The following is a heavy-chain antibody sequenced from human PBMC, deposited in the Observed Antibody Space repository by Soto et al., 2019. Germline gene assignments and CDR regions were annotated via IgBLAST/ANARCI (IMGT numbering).Heavy chain of an antibody. D-gene: IGHD2-8*01. Sequence: QVLLVESGGGLVKPGVSLRLSCAASGFTFSDSYMSWIRQAPGKGLEWVSYISSSSTSSNYAYSMKGRFTISRDNAKNSLYLQMTSLSAELTAVFYCARDHGRTCARWAQGTLLTVPS. CDR1: GFTFSDSY. J-gene: IGHJ4*02. CDR3: ARDHGRTCAR. CDR2: ISSSSTSS. V-gene: IGHV3-11*05.